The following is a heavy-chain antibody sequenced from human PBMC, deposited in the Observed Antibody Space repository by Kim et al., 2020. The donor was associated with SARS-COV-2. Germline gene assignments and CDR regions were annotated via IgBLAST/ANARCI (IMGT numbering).Heavy chain of an antibody. Sequence: ASVKVSCKASGYAFTDYHLHWVRQAPGKGLEWMGWIHPKSGDTNYARKFQGRVTMTRDTSISTVYMELTSLRSDDTAVFYCTSQITGTSFEYWGQGTLVPVS. J-gene: IGHJ4*02. D-gene: IGHD1-1*01. CDR3: TSQITGTSFEY. CDR1: GYAFTDYH. CDR2: IHPKSGDT. V-gene: IGHV1-2*02.